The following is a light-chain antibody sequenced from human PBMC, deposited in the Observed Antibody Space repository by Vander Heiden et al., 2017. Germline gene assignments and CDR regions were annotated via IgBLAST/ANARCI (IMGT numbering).Light chain of an antibody. V-gene: IGKV1-12*01. CDR3: QQTKNFPEA. CDR2: EGS. CDR1: QYSNSW. Sequence: DIQMIQSPSSVSAPVGDRVTINCRASQYSNSWVAWYQQKPGEAPKLLIYEGSRLHDGVPPRFSGSGSGTEFTLTISSLQPEDSASYYCQQTKNFPEAFGQGTKVEVK. J-gene: IGKJ1*01.